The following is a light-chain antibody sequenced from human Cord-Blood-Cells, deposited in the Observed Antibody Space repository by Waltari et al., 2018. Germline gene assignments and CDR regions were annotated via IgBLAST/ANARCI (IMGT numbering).Light chain of an antibody. CDR2: EVS. Sequence: QSALTQPASVSGSPGQSITISCTGTSSDVGGYNYVSWDQKHPGKAPKLMIYEVSNRPSGVSNRFSGSKSGNTASLTISGLQAEDEADYYCSSYTSSSIYVFGTGTKVTVL. CDR1: SSDVGGYNY. V-gene: IGLV2-14*01. J-gene: IGLJ1*01. CDR3: SSYTSSSIYV.